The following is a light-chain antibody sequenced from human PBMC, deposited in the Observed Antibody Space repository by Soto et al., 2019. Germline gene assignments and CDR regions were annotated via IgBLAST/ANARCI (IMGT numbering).Light chain of an antibody. CDR2: DIR. J-gene: IGLJ1*01. V-gene: IGLV2-14*03. CDR3: SSYTSSSTRV. Sequence: QSALTQPASVSGSPGQSITISCTGTSSDVGGYKYVSWYQQHPGKAPKLMIYDIRNRPSGVSNRFSGSKSGNTASLTISGLPAGDEADYYCSSYTSSSTRVFGTGTKVTVL. CDR1: SSDVGGYKY.